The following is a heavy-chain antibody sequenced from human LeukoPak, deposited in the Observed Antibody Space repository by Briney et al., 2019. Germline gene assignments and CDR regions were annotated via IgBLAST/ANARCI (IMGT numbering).Heavy chain of an antibody. CDR2: IYYSGST. Sequence: SETLSLTCTVSGGSISSYYWSWIRRPPGKGLEWIGYIYYSGSTYFNPSLKSRVTISVDTSKNQFSLKLSSVTAADTAVYYCARIERYTSSGPTDPWGQGTLVTVSS. J-gene: IGHJ5*02. V-gene: IGHV4-59*12. CDR1: GGSISSYY. CDR3: ARIERYTSSGPTDP. D-gene: IGHD6-13*01.